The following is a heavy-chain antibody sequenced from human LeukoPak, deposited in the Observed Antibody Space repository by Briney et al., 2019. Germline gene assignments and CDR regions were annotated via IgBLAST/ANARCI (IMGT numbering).Heavy chain of an antibody. J-gene: IGHJ4*02. CDR1: GFSFESYG. V-gene: IGHV3-30*02. Sequence: RGSLRLSCATFGFSFESYGLHWVRQAPGKGLEWVTFIPFSGRDENYADSVRGRFTISRDNSKNMVYLQMNSLRPDDTGIYYCVKDCGLGGSRDYWGQGTLVTVSS. CDR2: IPFSGRDE. CDR3: VKDCGLGGSRDY. D-gene: IGHD1-26*01.